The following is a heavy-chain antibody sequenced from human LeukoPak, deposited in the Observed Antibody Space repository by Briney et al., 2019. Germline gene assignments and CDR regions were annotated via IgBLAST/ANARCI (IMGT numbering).Heavy chain of an antibody. CDR3: AKDQYGEAFDI. V-gene: IGHV3-53*01. CDR1: GFTVSSNY. Sequence: GGSLRLSCAASGFTVSSNYMSWVRQAPGKGLEWVSVIYSGGSTYYADSVKGRFTISRDNSKNTLYLQMNSLRAEDTAVYYCAKDQYGEAFDIWGPGTMVTVSS. CDR2: IYSGGST. J-gene: IGHJ3*02. D-gene: IGHD4-17*01.